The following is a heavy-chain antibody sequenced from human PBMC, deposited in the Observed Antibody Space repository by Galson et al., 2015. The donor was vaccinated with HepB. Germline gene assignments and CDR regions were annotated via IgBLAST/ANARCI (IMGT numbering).Heavy chain of an antibody. CDR1: GFTFSNAW. CDR2: IKSKTDGGTT. J-gene: IGHJ6*02. CDR3: TTDPPITRSLLWFGELVDYYYYGMDV. V-gene: IGHV3-15*01. Sequence: SLRLSCAASGFTFSNAWMSWVRQAPGKGLEWVGRIKSKTDGGTTDYAAPVKGRFTISRDDSKNTLYLQMNSLKTEDTAVYYCTTDPPITRSLLWFGELVDYYYYGMDVWGQGTTVTVSS. D-gene: IGHD3-10*01.